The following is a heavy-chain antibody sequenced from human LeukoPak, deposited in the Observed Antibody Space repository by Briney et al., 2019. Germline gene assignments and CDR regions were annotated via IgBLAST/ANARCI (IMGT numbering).Heavy chain of an antibody. Sequence: SETLSLTCAVYGGSFSGYYWSWIRQPPGKELEWIGEINHSGSTNYNPSLKSRVTISVDTSKDQFSLKLNSVTAADTAVYYCARHGLVAARHAFDIWGQGTMVTVSS. CDR1: GGSFSGYY. CDR2: INHSGST. V-gene: IGHV4-34*01. CDR3: ARHGLVAARHAFDI. J-gene: IGHJ3*02. D-gene: IGHD6-6*01.